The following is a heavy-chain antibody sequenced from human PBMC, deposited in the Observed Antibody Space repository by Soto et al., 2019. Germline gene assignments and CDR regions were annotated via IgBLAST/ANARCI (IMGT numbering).Heavy chain of an antibody. V-gene: IGHV1-58*01. CDR2: IVVGSGNT. CDR1: GLTFTSSA. D-gene: IGHD3-22*01. CDR3: EADPSYTYYYDSSGYTYWFDP. Sequence: ASVKVSCKASGLTFTSSAVQWVRQARGQRLEWIGWIVVGSGNTNYAQKFQERVTITRDMSTSTAYMELSSLRSEDTAVYYCEADPSYTYYYDSSGYTYWFDPWGQGTLITVSS. J-gene: IGHJ5*02.